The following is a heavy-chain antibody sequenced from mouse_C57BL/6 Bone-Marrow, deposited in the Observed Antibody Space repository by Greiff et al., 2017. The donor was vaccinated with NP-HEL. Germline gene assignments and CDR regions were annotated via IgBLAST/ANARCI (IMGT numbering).Heavy chain of an antibody. Sequence: QVQLQQPGAELVMPGASVKLSCKASGYTFTSYWMHWVKQRPGQGLEWIGDIDPSDSYTNYNQKFKGKSTLTVDKSSSTAYMQLSSLTSEDSAVYYCARSDSNYVRWYFDVWGTGTTVTVSS. J-gene: IGHJ1*03. CDR1: GYTFTSYW. CDR3: ARSDSNYVRWYFDV. CDR2: IDPSDSYT. V-gene: IGHV1-69*01. D-gene: IGHD2-5*01.